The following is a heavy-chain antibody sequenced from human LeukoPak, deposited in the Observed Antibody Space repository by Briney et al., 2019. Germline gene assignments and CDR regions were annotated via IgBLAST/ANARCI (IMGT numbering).Heavy chain of an antibody. CDR1: GGSISTYY. Sequence: KPSETLSLTCTVSGGSISTYYWSWIRQPAGKGLEWIGRIYSSGSTNYNPSLESRVTMSVDTSQNQFSLKLSSVTAADTAVYYCVSESLVVFPYWFDPWGQGTLVTVSS. V-gene: IGHV4-4*07. CDR2: IYSSGST. CDR3: VSESLVVFPYWFDP. D-gene: IGHD2-2*01. J-gene: IGHJ5*02.